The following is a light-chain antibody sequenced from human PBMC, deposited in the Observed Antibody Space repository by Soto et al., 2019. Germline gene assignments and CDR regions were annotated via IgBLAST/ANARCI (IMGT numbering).Light chain of an antibody. Sequence: ETVMTQSPATLSVSRGERATLSCRASQSISRNLAWYQQKPGQAPRLLIYGASTRATGIPARFSGSGSGTEFTLTISSLQSEDFAVYYCQQYRMSPNTFGQGTRLEIK. CDR3: QQYRMSPNT. J-gene: IGKJ5*01. CDR2: GAS. V-gene: IGKV3-15*01. CDR1: QSISRN.